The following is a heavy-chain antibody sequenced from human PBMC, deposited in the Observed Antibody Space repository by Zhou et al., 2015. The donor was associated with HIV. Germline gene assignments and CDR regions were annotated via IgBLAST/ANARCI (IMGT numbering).Heavy chain of an antibody. Sequence: EVQLVESGGGLVQPGGSLRLSCAASGFTFSSYWMSWVRQAPGKGLEWVANINQGGSEKYYVDSLKGRFTISRDNAKKSLYLQMNSLRAEDTAVYYCARGGPWPYYYDSSGYYFDYWGQGTLVTVSS. D-gene: IGHD3-22*01. CDR2: INQGGSEK. V-gene: IGHV3-7*01. J-gene: IGHJ4*02. CDR3: ARGGPWPYYYDSSGYYFDY. CDR1: GFTFSSYW.